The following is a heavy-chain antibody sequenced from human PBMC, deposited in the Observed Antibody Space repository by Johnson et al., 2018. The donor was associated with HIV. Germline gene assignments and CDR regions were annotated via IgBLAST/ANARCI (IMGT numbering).Heavy chain of an antibody. D-gene: IGHD3-22*01. Sequence: VQLVESGGGLVQPGGSLRLSCAASGFTFSSYDMHWVRQATGKGLEWVSAIGTAGDTYYPGSVKGRFTISRDNAKNTLYLQMNSLRAEDTAVYYCASQMIALDAFDIWGQGTMVTVSS. V-gene: IGHV3-13*01. CDR3: ASQMIALDAFDI. CDR1: GFTFSSYD. CDR2: IGTAGDT. J-gene: IGHJ3*02.